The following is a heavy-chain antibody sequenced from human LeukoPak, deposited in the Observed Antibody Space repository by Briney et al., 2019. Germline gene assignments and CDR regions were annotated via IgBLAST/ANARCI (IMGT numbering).Heavy chain of an antibody. Sequence: SETLSLTCTVSGGSISSYYWSWIRQPPGKGLEWIGYIYYSGSTNYNPSLKSRVTISVDTSKNQFSLKLSSVTAADTAVYYCARIMTTVNYWGQGTLVTVSS. CDR1: GGSISSYY. V-gene: IGHV4-59*12. CDR2: IYYSGST. D-gene: IGHD4-17*01. CDR3: ARIMTTVNY. J-gene: IGHJ4*02.